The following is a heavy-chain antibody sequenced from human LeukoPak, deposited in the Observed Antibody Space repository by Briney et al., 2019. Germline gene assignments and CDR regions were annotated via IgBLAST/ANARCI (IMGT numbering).Heavy chain of an antibody. CDR1: GGSISSYY. D-gene: IGHD7-27*01. Sequence: SETLSLTCTVSGGSISSYYWSWIRQPPGKGLEWIGYIYYSGSTNYNPSLKSRVTISVDTSKNQFSLKRSSVTAADTAVYYCARHDLTGEDYFDYWGQGTLVTVSS. V-gene: IGHV4-59*08. J-gene: IGHJ4*02. CDR3: ARHDLTGEDYFDY. CDR2: IYYSGST.